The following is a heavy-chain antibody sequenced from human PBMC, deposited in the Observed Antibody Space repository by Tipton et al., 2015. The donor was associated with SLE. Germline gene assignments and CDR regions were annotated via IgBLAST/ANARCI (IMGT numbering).Heavy chain of an antibody. CDR3: ARGRSWFDP. V-gene: IGHV4-59*12. J-gene: IGHJ5*02. Sequence: TLSLTCTVSDENIRNYYWSWIRQPPGKGLEWIGYIYYSGTTNNNPSLKSRVNMSIDTSKNQFSLKLSSVTAADTAVYYCARGRSWFDPWGQGTLVTVSS. CDR2: IYYSGTT. CDR1: DENIRNYY.